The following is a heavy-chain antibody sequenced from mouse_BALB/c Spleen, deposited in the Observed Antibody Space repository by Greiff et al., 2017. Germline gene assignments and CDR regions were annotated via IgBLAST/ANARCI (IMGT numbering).Heavy chain of an antibody. V-gene: IGHV5-9-4*01. CDR2: ISSGGSYT. Sequence: EVQGVESGGGLVKPGGSLKLSCAASGFTFSSYAMSWVRQSPEKRLEWVAEISSGGSYTYYPDTVTGRFTISRDNAKNTLYLEMSSLRSEDTAMYYCARSGGTAYWGQGTLVTVSA. J-gene: IGHJ3*01. D-gene: IGHD3-1*01. CDR3: ARSGGTAY. CDR1: GFTFSSYA.